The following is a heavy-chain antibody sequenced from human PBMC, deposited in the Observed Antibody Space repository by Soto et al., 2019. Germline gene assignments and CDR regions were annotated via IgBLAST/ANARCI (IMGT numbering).Heavy chain of an antibody. CDR2: IIPIFGTA. V-gene: IGHV1-69*12. D-gene: IGHD2-8*01. CDR1: GGTFSRYA. CDR3: AIASAGMAYYYGMDV. J-gene: IGHJ6*02. Sequence: QVQLVQSGAEVKKPGSSVKVSCKASGGTFSRYAISWLRQAPGQGLEWMGGIIPIFGTANYAQKFQGRFTITADESTSTAYMELSRLSSEDTAVYYCAIASAGMAYYYGMDVWGQGTTVTVSS.